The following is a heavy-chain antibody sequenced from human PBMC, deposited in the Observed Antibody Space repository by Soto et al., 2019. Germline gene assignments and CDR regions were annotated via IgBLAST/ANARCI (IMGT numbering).Heavy chain of an antibody. J-gene: IGHJ6*02. CDR1: GYSFTSYW. CDR2: IDPSDSYT. D-gene: IGHD6-6*01. Sequence: PGESLKISCMGSGYSFTSYWISWVRQMPGKGLEWMGRIDPSDSYTNYSTSFQGHVTISADKSISTAYLQWSSLKASDTAMYYCAREGNLEYSSSSSGYYYYYYGMDVWGQGTTVTVSS. CDR3: AREGNLEYSSSSSGYYYYYYGMDV. V-gene: IGHV5-10-1*01.